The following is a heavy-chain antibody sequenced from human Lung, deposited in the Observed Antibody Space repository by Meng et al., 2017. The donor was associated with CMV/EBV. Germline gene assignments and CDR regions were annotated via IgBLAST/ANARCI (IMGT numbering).Heavy chain of an antibody. CDR1: VFTLRRYL. J-gene: IGHJ4*02. D-gene: IGHD6-19*01. V-gene: IGHV3-74*01. Sequence: VESRGGLVAPGGTLTLYCAVPVFTLRRYLMHWVRQAQGKGREWVSRIDRDGRDITYAHSVRDRFTISRDDAKNTLYLQMNSLRVEDTAVDYCARGNGWRFDYWGQGTLVTVSS. CDR2: IDRDGRDI. CDR3: ARGNGWRFDY.